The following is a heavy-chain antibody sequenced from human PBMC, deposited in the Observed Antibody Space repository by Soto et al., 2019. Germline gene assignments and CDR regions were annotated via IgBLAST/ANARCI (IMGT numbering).Heavy chain of an antibody. CDR2: IYWNGDK. CDR1: GFSFSTSRLG. D-gene: IGHD6-19*01. V-gene: IGHV2-5*01. J-gene: IGHJ4*02. CDR3: AQRGGSAWYVGVDY. Sequence: SGPTLVNPTQTLTLTCTFSGFSFSTSRLGVGWIRQPPGKALEWLALIYWNGDKWYGPSLKSRLTITKDTSKNQVVLTMTNMDPVDTATYYCAQRGGSAWYVGVDYWGQGALVTVSS.